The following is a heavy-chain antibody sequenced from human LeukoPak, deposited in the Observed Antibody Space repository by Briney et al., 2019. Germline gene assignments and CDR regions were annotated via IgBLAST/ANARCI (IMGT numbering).Heavy chain of an antibody. CDR3: AKAHREDYYGSGSYYGGDFDY. D-gene: IGHD3-10*01. Sequence: PGGSLRLSCAASGFTLSSYAMSWVRQAPGKGLEWVSAISGSGGSTYYADSVKGRFTISRDNSKNTLYLQMNSLRAEDTAVYYCAKAHREDYYGSGSYYGGDFDYWGQGTLVTVSS. CDR2: ISGSGGST. V-gene: IGHV3-23*01. CDR1: GFTLSSYA. J-gene: IGHJ4*02.